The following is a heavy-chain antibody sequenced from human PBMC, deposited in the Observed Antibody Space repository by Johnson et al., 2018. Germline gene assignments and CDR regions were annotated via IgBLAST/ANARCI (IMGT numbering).Heavy chain of an antibody. CDR1: GFTFDDYA. J-gene: IGHJ3*02. V-gene: IGHV3-9*01. D-gene: IGHD2-21*02. CDR2: ISWNSGYI. CDR3: AKESDLTGDNSGFDI. Sequence: VQLVQSGGDLVQPGRSLRLSCAASGFTFDDYAMHWVRQAPGKGLEWVSGISWNSGYIAYVDSVKGRFTISRDNAKNSLYLQMNSLRAEDTALYYCAKESDLTGDNSGFDIGGQGTTVTVAA.